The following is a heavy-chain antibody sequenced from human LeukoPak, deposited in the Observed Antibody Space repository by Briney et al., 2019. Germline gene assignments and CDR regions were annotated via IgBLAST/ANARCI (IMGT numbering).Heavy chain of an antibody. CDR1: GYTFTSYG. D-gene: IGHD6-6*01. Sequence: GASVKVSCKASGYTFTSYGISWVRQAPGQGLEWMGWISAYNGNTNYAQKLQGRVTMTTDTSTSTAYMELRSLRAEDTAVYYCAKFLRRQLVPLFDYWGQGTLVTVPS. V-gene: IGHV1-18*01. CDR2: ISAYNGNT. CDR3: AKFLRRQLVPLFDY. J-gene: IGHJ4*02.